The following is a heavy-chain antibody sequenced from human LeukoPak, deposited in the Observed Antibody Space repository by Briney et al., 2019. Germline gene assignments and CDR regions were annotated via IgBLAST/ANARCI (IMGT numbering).Heavy chain of an antibody. CDR1: GFTFDDYA. J-gene: IGHJ4*02. D-gene: IGHD2-21*01. Sequence: PGGSLRLSCAASGFTFDDYAMHWIRQPPGKGLEWIGYIYYSGSTNYNPSLKSRVTISVDTSKNQFSLKLSSVTAADTAVYYCARGVVIAPQTFDYWGQGTLVTVSS. CDR3: ARGVVIAPQTFDY. CDR2: IYYSGST. V-gene: IGHV4-59*01.